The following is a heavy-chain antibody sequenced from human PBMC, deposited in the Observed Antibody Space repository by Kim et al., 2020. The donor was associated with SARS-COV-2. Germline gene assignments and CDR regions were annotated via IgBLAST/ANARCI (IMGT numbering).Heavy chain of an antibody. CDR1: GFTFNNHW. J-gene: IGHJ2*01. D-gene: IGHD3-22*01. Sequence: GGSLRLSCIASGFTFNNHWMGWVRQAPGKGLEWVAYMTPDDSEKDYVDSVRGRFSISRDNAQNSLFLQMNSLRAEDTGVYYCARPVGVMVICREDWYFDL. CDR2: MTPDDSEK. CDR3: ARPVGVMVICREDWYFDL. V-gene: IGHV3-7*01.